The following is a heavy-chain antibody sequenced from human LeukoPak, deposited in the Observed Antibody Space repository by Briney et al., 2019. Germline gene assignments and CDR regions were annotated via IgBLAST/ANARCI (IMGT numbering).Heavy chain of an antibody. CDR1: GYSFTSYW. CDR2: TYPGDSDT. CDR3: ARVEFVVVPAAIRWFDP. V-gene: IGHV5-51*01. Sequence: GESLKISCKGSGYSFTSYWIGWVRQMPGKGLEWMGITYPGDSDTRYSPSFQGQVTISADKSISTAYLQWSSLKASDTAMYYCARVEFVVVPAAIRWFDPWGQGTLVTVSS. D-gene: IGHD2-2*01. J-gene: IGHJ5*02.